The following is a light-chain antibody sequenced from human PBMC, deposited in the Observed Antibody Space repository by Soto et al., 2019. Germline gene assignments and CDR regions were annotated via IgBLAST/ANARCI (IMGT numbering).Light chain of an antibody. CDR3: QQYNTLPPT. CDR2: GAS. CDR1: QSVGRD. Sequence: EIVMTQSPATLSVSPGEGATLSCRASQSVGRDLAWYQQKPGQAPRLLIYGASTRATGIPARFTGSGSGTELTLAINSLQSEGFAVYWCQQYNTLPPTFGTGTTVDIK. J-gene: IGKJ3*01. V-gene: IGKV3-15*01.